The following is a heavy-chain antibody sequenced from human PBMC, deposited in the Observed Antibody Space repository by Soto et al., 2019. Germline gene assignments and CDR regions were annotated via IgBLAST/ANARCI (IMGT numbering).Heavy chain of an antibody. CDR3: ARQCSSSSASGVFGY. CDR2: INPGGGST. D-gene: IGHD6-13*01. V-gene: IGHV1-46*01. Sequence: ASVKVSCKASGYTFTSYYMHWVRQAAGQGLEWMGIINPGGGSTSYAQKFQGRVTMTGDTSASTAYMELSSLRSEDTAVYYCARQCSSSSASGVFGYWGQGTLVTVSS. CDR1: GYTFTSYY. J-gene: IGHJ4*02.